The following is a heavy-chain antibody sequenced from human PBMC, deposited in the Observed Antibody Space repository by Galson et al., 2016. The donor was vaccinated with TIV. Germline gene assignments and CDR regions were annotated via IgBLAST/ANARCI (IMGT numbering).Heavy chain of an antibody. CDR2: INPSGGST. CDR1: GYTFTGYF. D-gene: IGHD3-22*01. V-gene: IGHV1-46*01. Sequence: SVKVSCKASGYTFTGYFIHWVRQAPGQGLEWMGVINPSGGSTSYAQKFQGRVTITRVTSTSTVYMELSSLRSEDTAVYYCARDGEVGSSDYVHGGQGTLVSVSS. J-gene: IGHJ4*02. CDR3: ARDGEVGSSDYVH.